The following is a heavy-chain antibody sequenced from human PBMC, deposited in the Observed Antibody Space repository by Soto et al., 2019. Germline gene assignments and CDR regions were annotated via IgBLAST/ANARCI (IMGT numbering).Heavy chain of an antibody. J-gene: IGHJ6*02. CDR2: IYYSGST. CDR3: ARDAGYYEGYYGMDV. Sequence: SETLSLTCTVSGGSISSYYWSWIRQPPGKGLEWIGYIYYSGSTNYNPSLKSRVTISVDTSKNQFSLKLSSVTAADTAVYYCARDAGYYEGYYGMDVWGQGTTVTVSS. CDR1: GGSISSYY. D-gene: IGHD3-9*01. V-gene: IGHV4-59*01.